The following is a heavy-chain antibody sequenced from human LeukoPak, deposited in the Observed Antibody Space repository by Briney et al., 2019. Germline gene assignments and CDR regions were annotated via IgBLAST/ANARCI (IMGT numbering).Heavy chain of an antibody. CDR2: INHSGST. CDR3: ARGGFGVLHIVVVTAIRGDWFDP. CDR1: GGSISSGGYY. Sequence: PSETLSLTCTVSGGSISSGGYYWSWIRQPPGKGLEWIGEINHSGSTNYNPSLKSRVTISVDTSKNQFSLKLSSVTAADTAVYYCARGGFGVLHIVVVTAIRGDWFDPWGQGTLVTVSS. J-gene: IGHJ5*02. D-gene: IGHD2-21*02. V-gene: IGHV4-39*07.